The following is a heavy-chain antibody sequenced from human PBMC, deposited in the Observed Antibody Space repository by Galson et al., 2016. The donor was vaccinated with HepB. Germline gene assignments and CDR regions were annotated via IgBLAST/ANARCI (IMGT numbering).Heavy chain of an antibody. V-gene: IGHV1-18*04. D-gene: IGHD1-1*01. CDR2: ISTFNGNT. J-gene: IGHJ4*02. CDR1: GYIFINYG. CDR3: ARDGNYLTLDY. Sequence: SVKVSCKASGYIFINYGITWVRQAPGQGLEWMGWISTFNGNTKYAQKFQGRVTMTTDTSTSTAYMELTSLRSDDTAVYFCARDGNYLTLDYWGQGTPVTVSS.